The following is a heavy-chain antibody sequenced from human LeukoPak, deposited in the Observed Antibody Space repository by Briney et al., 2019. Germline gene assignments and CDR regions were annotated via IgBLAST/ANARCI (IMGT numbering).Heavy chain of an antibody. Sequence: GGSLRLSCAASGFTFSSYAMPWVRQAPGKGLEWVAVISYDGSNKYYADSVKGRFTISRDNSKNTLYLQMNSLRAEDTAVYYCARSGYCSGGSCRWGQGTLVTVSS. J-gene: IGHJ4*02. CDR2: ISYDGSNK. V-gene: IGHV3-30-3*01. D-gene: IGHD2-15*01. CDR1: GFTFSSYA. CDR3: ARSGYCSGGSCR.